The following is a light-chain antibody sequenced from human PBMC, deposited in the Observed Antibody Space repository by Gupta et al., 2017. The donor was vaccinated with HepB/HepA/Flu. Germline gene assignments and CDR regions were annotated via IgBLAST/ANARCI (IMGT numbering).Light chain of an antibody. Sequence: QSVLTQPPSASGTPGQTVTISCSGSSSNIAINYVYWYQQLPGTAPKLLIYRTNQRPSGVPDRFSASKSGTSASLTISGLRSEDEADYYGSVRDDTLSAFGVFGGGTKLTVL. CDR3: SVRDDTLSAFGV. V-gene: IGLV1-47*01. CDR2: RTN. J-gene: IGLJ3*02. CDR1: SSNIAINY.